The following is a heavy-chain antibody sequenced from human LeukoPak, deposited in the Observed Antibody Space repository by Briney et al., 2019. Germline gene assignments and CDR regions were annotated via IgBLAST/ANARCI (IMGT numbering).Heavy chain of an antibody. CDR1: GFIFSDHY. J-gene: IGHJ4*02. V-gene: IGHV3-72*01. D-gene: IGHD5-18*01. CDR2: IRNKANGYTT. Sequence: GGSLRLSCAASGFIFSDHYMDWVRQAPGKGLEWVGRIRNKANGYTTEYAASVKGRFTISRDDSTNSLYLQMNSLKTEDTAVYYCARESYGQYYFDYWGQGTLVTVSS. CDR3: ARESYGQYYFDY.